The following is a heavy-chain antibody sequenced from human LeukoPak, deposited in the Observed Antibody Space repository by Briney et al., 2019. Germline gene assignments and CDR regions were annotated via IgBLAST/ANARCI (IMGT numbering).Heavy chain of an antibody. J-gene: IGHJ4*02. V-gene: IGHV3-48*03. D-gene: IGHD4-17*01. CDR2: ISSSGSTT. Sequence: PGGSLRLSCAASGFTFSSYEMNWVRQAPGKGLVWLSYISSSGSTTYYADSVKGRFTISRDNAKNSLYLQMNSLRAEDTAVYYCARDNRNYGDYVGLRNFDYWGQGTLVTVSS. CDR3: ARDNRNYGDYVGLRNFDY. CDR1: GFTFSSYE.